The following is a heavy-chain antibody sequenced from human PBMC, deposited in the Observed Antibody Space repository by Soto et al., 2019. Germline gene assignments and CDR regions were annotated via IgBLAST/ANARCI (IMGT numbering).Heavy chain of an antibody. Sequence: GGSLRLSCTASGFTFGNYAMSWVRQAPGKGLEWVGFIRSKAYGGTTEYAVSVKGRFTISRDDSKSIAYLQMNSLKPEDTAVYYCTTYSGSCHQWDAIDIWGQGTMVTVSS. CDR3: TTYSGSCHQWDAIDI. J-gene: IGHJ3*02. V-gene: IGHV3-49*04. D-gene: IGHD1-26*01. CDR1: GFTFGNYA. CDR2: IRSKAYGGTT.